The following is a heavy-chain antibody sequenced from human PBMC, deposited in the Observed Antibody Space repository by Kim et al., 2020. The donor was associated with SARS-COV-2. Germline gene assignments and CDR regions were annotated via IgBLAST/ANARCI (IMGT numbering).Heavy chain of an antibody. J-gene: IGHJ4*02. D-gene: IGHD2-15*01. V-gene: IGHV4-59*01. Sequence: NPSLKIRVTTTLDTSQNQFSLNLSSVTAADAAVYYCARDPEHDTPAYFDYWGQGALVTVSS. CDR3: ARDPEHDTPAYFDY.